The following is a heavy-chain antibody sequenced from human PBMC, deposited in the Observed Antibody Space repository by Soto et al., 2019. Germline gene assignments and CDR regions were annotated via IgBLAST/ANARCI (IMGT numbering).Heavy chain of an antibody. D-gene: IGHD3-3*01. V-gene: IGHV3-64*07. CDR1: GFTLSIYS. CDR3: ARISAIGQAAFDL. J-gene: IGHJ3*01. CDR2: ISYGGVST. Sequence: EVQLVEAGGGLVQPAGSLRLSCAASGFTLSIYSMHWVRQAPGKGLEFDSAISYGGVSTFYADAVKGRFAISRDTCKNTLYLQMGSRSTEDMAVYYCARISAIGQAAFDLWGQGTKVSVSS.